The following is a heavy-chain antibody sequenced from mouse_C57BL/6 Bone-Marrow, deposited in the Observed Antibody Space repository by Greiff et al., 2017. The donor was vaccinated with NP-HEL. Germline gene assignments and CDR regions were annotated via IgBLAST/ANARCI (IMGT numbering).Heavy chain of an antibody. CDR3: AREMVTQLFHWYFDV. CDR2: IYPGSGST. Sequence: QVQLQQPGAELVKPGASVKMSCKASGYTFTSYWITWVKQRPGQGLEWIGDIYPGSGSTNYNEKFKSKATLTVDTSSSTAYMQLSSLTSEDSAVYYCAREMVTQLFHWYFDVWGTGTTVTVSS. J-gene: IGHJ1*03. V-gene: IGHV1-55*01. CDR1: GYTFTSYW. D-gene: IGHD2-3*01.